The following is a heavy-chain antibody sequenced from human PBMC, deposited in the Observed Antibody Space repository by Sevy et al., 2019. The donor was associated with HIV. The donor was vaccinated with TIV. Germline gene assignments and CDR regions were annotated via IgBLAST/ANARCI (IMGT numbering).Heavy chain of an antibody. V-gene: IGHV3-48*03. CDR3: ARESSAQWLAYYYYYYMDV. Sequence: GGSLRLSCVASGFTFSSYEMNWVRQAPGKGLEWVSYISSSGSTIYYADSVKGRFTISRDNAKNSLYLQMNSLRAEDTAVYYCARESSAQWLAYYYYYYMDVWGKGTTVTVSS. CDR1: GFTFSSYE. D-gene: IGHD6-19*01. CDR2: ISSSGSTI. J-gene: IGHJ6*03.